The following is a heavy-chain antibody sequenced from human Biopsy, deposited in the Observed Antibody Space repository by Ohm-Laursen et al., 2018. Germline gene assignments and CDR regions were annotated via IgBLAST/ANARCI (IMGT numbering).Heavy chain of an antibody. J-gene: IGHJ6*02. D-gene: IGHD2-21*01. CDR1: GYNFGNYY. CDR2: LNPVAAAT. Sequence: ASVKVSCKVSGYNFGNYYINWVRQVPGQGLEWLGVLNPVAAATIYAQKFQDRITLTRDTSTNTVYMDLTSLSFEDTAVYYCARGSPLRLGVCGAIRCFKEVFGMDVWGQGATVIVSS. CDR3: ARGSPLRLGVCGAIRCFKEVFGMDV. V-gene: IGHV1-46*01.